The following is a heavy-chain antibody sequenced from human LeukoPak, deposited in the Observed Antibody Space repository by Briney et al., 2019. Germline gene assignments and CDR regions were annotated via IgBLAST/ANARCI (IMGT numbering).Heavy chain of an antibody. V-gene: IGHV3-7*01. D-gene: IGHD3-10*01. CDR3: ARGRSYYGSGSYYKLGYYYMDV. J-gene: IGHJ6*03. Sequence: GGSLRLSCAASEFTFSSYWMSWVRQAPGKGLEWVANIKQDGSEKYYVDSVKGRFTISRDNAKNSLYLQMNSLRAEDTAVYYCARGRSYYGSGSYYKLGYYYMDVWGKGTTVTVSS. CDR2: IKQDGSEK. CDR1: EFTFSSYW.